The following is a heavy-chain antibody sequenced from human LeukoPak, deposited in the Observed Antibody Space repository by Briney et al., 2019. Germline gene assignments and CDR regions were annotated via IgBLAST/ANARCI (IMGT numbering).Heavy chain of an antibody. Sequence: PGGSLRLSCAASGFTFSSYWMSWVRQAPGKGLEWVANIDQDGSEKYYVDSVKGRFTISRDNAKNSLYLQMHSLRAEDTAVYYCARRQHSSTWGESFQHWGQGTLVTVSS. J-gene: IGHJ1*01. V-gene: IGHV3-7*01. D-gene: IGHD6-13*01. CDR2: IDQDGSEK. CDR3: ARRQHSSTWGESFQH. CDR1: GFTFSSYW.